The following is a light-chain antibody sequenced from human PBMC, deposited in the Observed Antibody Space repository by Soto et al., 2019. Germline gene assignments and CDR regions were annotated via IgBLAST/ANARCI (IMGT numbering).Light chain of an antibody. V-gene: IGKV1-27*01. J-gene: IGKJ3*01. CDR3: QKYNSAPRT. Sequence: DIQMTQSPSSLSASVGDRVTITRRASQGISNYLAWYQQKPGKVPKLLIYVASTLQSGVPSRFSGSGSGTDFTLTISGLQPEDVATYYCQKYNSAPRTFGPGTKVDIK. CDR2: VAS. CDR1: QGISNY.